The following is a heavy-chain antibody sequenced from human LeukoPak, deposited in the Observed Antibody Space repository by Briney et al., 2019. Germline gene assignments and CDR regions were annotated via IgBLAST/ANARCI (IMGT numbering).Heavy chain of an antibody. CDR2: IYHSGST. D-gene: IGHD6-6*01. V-gene: IGHV4-30-2*01. CDR3: AGLCKAASFPATFDAFDI. CDR1: GGSISSGGYY. Sequence: RTSQTLSLTCTVSGGSISSGGYYWSWIRQPPGKGLEWIGYIYHSGSTYYNPSLKSRVTISVDRSKNQFSLKLSSVTAADTAVYYLAGLCKAASFPATFDAFDILGQRTKGHVSS. J-gene: IGHJ3*02.